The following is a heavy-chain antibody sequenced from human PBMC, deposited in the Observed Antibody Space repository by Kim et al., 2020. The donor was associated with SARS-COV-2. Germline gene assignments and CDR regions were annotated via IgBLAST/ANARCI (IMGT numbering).Heavy chain of an antibody. D-gene: IGHD3-10*01. CDR2: ILGFSSLP. CDR1: GFTFSTYA. Sequence: GGSLRLSCAVSGFTFSTYAMSWVRQAPLPGLSLVSVILGFSSLPFSSYSVKGRFPISRDNSRNTLSLHMNNLRAEDTAVYYCATAGRIIMGYFDYWGQGTLVTVSS. CDR3: ATAGRIIMGYFDY. J-gene: IGHJ4*02. V-gene: IGHV3-23*01.